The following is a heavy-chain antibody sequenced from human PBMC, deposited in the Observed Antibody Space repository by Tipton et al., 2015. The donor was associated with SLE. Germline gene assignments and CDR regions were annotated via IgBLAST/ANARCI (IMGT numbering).Heavy chain of an antibody. Sequence: TLSLTCTVSGGSISSHYWSWIRQPPGKGLEWIGYIYYSGSTNYNPSLKSRVTISVDTSKNQFSLKLSSVTAADTAVYYCARERDPVTFESWVQGTRVTVSS. J-gene: IGHJ3*02. CDR3: ARERDPVTFES. CDR1: GGSISSHY. D-gene: IGHD3-10*01. CDR2: IYYSGST. V-gene: IGHV4-59*11.